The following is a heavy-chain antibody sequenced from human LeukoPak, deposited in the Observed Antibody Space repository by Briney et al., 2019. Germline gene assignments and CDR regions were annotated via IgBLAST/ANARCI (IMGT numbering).Heavy chain of an antibody. CDR2: IKQDGSEK. Sequence: GGSLRLSCAASGFTFSSYWMSWVRQAPGKGLEWVANIKQDGSEKYYVDSVKGRFTISRDNAKNSLYLQMNSLRAEDTAVYYCASTLFYGSGSYYRYNWFDPWGQGTLVTVSS. J-gene: IGHJ5*02. CDR3: ASTLFYGSGSYYRYNWFDP. D-gene: IGHD3-10*01. V-gene: IGHV3-7*03. CDR1: GFTFSSYW.